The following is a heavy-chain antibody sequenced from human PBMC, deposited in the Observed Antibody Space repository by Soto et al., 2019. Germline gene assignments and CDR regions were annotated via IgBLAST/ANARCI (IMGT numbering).Heavy chain of an antibody. V-gene: IGHV1-2*02. Sequence: ASVKVSCKASGYTFTGYYMHWVRQAPGQGLKWMGWINPNSGGTNYAQKFQGRVTVTRDTSISTAYMELSRLRSDDTAVYYCARWVWFGPTGGMDVWGQGTTVTVSS. J-gene: IGHJ6*02. CDR1: GYTFTGYY. CDR2: INPNSGGT. D-gene: IGHD3-10*01. CDR3: ARWVWFGPTGGMDV.